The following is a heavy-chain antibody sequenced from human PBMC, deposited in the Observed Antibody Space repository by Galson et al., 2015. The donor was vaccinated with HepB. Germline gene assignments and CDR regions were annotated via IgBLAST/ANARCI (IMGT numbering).Heavy chain of an antibody. Sequence: CAISGDSVSSNSAAWNWIRQSPSRGLEWLGRTYYRSKWYLDYAVSVKSRITVNPDTSKNQFSLQLDSVTPEDTAAYYCVRAGRQVAILTVSYTAFDIWGQGTMVTVSS. D-gene: IGHD3-9*01. J-gene: IGHJ3*02. CDR1: GDSVSSNSAA. V-gene: IGHV6-1*01. CDR3: VRAGRQVAILTVSYTAFDI. CDR2: TYYRSKWYL.